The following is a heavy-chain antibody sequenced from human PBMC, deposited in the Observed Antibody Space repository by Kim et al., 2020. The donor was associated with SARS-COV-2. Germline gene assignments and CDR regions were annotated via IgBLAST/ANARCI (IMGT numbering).Heavy chain of an antibody. Sequence: GGSLRLSCAASGFTFSSYAMHWVRQAPGKGLEWVAVVSYDGSNKYYPDSVKGRFTISRDNSKNTLYLQMNSLRAEDTAVYYCARDEGSYPKNYFDYWGQGTLVTVSS. D-gene: IGHD3-16*02. CDR3: ARDEGSYPKNYFDY. CDR1: GFTFSSYA. V-gene: IGHV3-30-3*01. J-gene: IGHJ4*02. CDR2: VSYDGSNK.